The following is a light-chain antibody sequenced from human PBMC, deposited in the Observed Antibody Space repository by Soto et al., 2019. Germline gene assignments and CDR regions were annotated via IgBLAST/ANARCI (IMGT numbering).Light chain of an antibody. Sequence: EIVMTQSPAILSVTPGESATLSCRASQNVARDLAWYVQKPGQAPRRLIFGASTWGTGVPPRFTGSGSGTEFTLTISSLQSEDFAIYYCQQYKSWPITFGQGTRLEI. CDR1: QNVARD. CDR3: QQYKSWPIT. CDR2: GAS. V-gene: IGKV3D-15*01. J-gene: IGKJ5*01.